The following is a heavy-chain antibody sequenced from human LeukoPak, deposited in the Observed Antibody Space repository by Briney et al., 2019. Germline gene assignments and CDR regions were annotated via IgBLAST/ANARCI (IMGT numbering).Heavy chain of an antibody. CDR2: IYHSGST. CDR1: GGSISSSIYY. D-gene: IGHD2-2*03. Sequence: SETLSLTCTVSGGSISSSIYYWGWIRQPPGKGLEWIGNIYHSGSTYYNPSLKSRVTISVDTSKNQFSLKLSSVTAADTAVYYCARLGSWFDPWGQGTLVTVSS. V-gene: IGHV4-39*01. CDR3: ARLGSWFDP. J-gene: IGHJ5*02.